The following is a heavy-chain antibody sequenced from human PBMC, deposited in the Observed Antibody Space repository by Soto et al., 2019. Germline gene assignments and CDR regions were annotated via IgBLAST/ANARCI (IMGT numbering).Heavy chain of an antibody. V-gene: IGHV1-69*01. Sequence: QVQLVQSGAEVKKPGSSVKVSCKASGGTFSSYAISWVRHAPGQGLEWMGGIIPIFGTANYAQKFQGRVTITADESTSTAYMEMSSLRSEDTAVYYCARDGSSGFPYQGPFDYWGQGTLVTVSS. J-gene: IGHJ4*02. CDR1: GGTFSSYA. D-gene: IGHD6-19*01. CDR3: ARDGSSGFPYQGPFDY. CDR2: IIPIFGTA.